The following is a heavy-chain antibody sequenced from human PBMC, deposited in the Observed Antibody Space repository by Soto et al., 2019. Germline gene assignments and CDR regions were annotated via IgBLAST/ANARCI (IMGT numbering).Heavy chain of an antibody. V-gene: IGHV4-31*03. CDR2: IYYSGST. D-gene: IGHD2-2*01. CDR3: LRGYCSSTSCYAPGDYFDY. CDR1: GGSISSGGYY. J-gene: IGHJ4*02. Sequence: SETLPLTCTVSGGSISSGGYYWSWIRQHPGKGLEWIGYIYYSGSTYYNPSLKSRVTISVDTSKNQFSLKLSSVTAADTAVYYCLRGYCSSTSCYAPGDYFDYWGQGTLVTVSS.